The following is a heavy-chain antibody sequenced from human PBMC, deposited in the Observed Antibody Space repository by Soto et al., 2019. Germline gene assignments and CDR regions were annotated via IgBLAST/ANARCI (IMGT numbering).Heavy chain of an antibody. V-gene: IGHV1-46*01. D-gene: IGHD3-22*01. CDR3: ARGNQHYSYDSSGYVDY. J-gene: IGHJ4*02. CDR2: INPSGGST. Sequence: ASVKVSCKASGYTFTSYYMHWVRQAPGQGLEWMGIINPSGGSTSYAQKFQGRVTMTRDTSTSTVYMELSSLRSEDTAVYYCARGNQHYSYDSSGYVDYWGQGTLVTVSS. CDR1: GYTFTSYY.